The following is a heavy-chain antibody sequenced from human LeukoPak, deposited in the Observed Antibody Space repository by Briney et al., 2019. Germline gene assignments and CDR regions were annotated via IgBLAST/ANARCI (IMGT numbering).Heavy chain of an antibody. J-gene: IGHJ3*02. D-gene: IGHD2-2*01. CDR3: AREYCSSTSCYSDAFDI. Sequence: ASVKVSCKASGYTFTGYYFHWVRQAPGQGLEWMGWINPNSGGTNYAQKFQGRVTMTRDTSISTAYMELSRLRSDGTAVYYCAREYCSSTSCYSDAFDIWGQGTMVTVSS. V-gene: IGHV1-2*02. CDR1: GYTFTGYY. CDR2: INPNSGGT.